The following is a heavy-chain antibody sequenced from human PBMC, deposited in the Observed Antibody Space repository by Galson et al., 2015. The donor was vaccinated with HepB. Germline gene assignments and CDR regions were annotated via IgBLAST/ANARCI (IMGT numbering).Heavy chain of an antibody. Sequence: SVKVSCKASGYTFSSYAIRWVRQAPGQGLEWVGWISAYNGDTSYARKLQGRVTMTTDTSTSTAYMELRSLRSEDTAVYYCARVKLKGYCSSTSCSPRSYYYYGMDVWGQGTTVTVSS. V-gene: IGHV1-18*01. CDR3: ARVKLKGYCSSTSCSPRSYYYYGMDV. CDR1: GYTFSSYA. CDR2: ISAYNGDT. D-gene: IGHD2-2*01. J-gene: IGHJ6*02.